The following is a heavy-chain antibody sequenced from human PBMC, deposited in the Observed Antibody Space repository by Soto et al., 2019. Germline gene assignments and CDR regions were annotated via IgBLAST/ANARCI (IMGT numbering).Heavy chain of an antibody. CDR2: IYYSGST. Sequence: PSETLSLTCTVSGGSISSSSYYWGWIRQPPGKGLEWVGSIYYSGSTYYNPSLKSRVTISVDTSKNQFSLKLSSVTAADTAVYYCARLHDFWSGSAIMDVWGQETTVNVSS. V-gene: IGHV4-39*01. J-gene: IGHJ6*02. CDR3: ARLHDFWSGSAIMDV. CDR1: GGSISSSSYY. D-gene: IGHD3-3*01.